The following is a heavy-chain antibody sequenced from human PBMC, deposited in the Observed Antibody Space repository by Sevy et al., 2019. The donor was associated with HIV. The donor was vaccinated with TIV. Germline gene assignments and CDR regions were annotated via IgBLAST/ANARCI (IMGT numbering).Heavy chain of an antibody. CDR2: ISSKSAYI. D-gene: IGHD3-10*01. V-gene: IGHV3-21*01. CDR3: ARAPMGGRCGMDV. J-gene: IGHJ6*01. Sequence: GGSLRLSCAASGFTFSSYSINWVRRAPGKGLEWVSSISSKSAYIHYADSVKGRFIISRDNAKNSLYLQMNSLRAEDIAVYYCARAPMGGRCGMDVWGQGTTVTVSS. CDR1: GFTFSSYS.